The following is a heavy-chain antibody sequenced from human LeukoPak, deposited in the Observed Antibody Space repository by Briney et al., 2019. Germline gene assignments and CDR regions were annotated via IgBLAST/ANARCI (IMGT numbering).Heavy chain of an antibody. CDR1: GFTFSSYA. J-gene: IGHJ4*02. Sequence: PGGSLRLSCAASGFTFSSYAMSWVRQAPGKGLEWVSAISGSGGSTYYADSVKGRFTISRDNSKNTLYLQMNSLRAEDTAIYYCAKSRSGWFLWDYWGQGTLVTVSS. CDR2: ISGSGGST. D-gene: IGHD6-19*01. V-gene: IGHV3-23*01. CDR3: AKSRSGWFLWDY.